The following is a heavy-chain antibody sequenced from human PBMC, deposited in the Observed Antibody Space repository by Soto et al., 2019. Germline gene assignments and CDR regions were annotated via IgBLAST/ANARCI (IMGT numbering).Heavy chain of an antibody. CDR1: GGSFSGYY. D-gene: IGHD3-3*01. CDR2: INHSGST. V-gene: IGHV4-34*01. Sequence: PSETLSLTCAVYGGSFSGYYWSWTRQPPGKGLEWIGEINHSGSTNYNPSLKSRVTISVDASKNQFSLKLSSVTAADTAVYYCAPRGSGYSWFDPWGQGTLVTVSS. J-gene: IGHJ5*02. CDR3: APRGSGYSWFDP.